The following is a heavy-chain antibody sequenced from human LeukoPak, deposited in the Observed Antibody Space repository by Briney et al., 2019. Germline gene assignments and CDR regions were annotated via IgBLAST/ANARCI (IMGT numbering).Heavy chain of an antibody. Sequence: ASVRVSCKASGDTFTNYYLHWVRQAPGQGLEWRGIINPSDGSTSYAQKFQGRVTMTRDMSTSTVYMALSSLRSEDTAVYYCARDWGYCSGGSCYRGAFDIWGQGTLVTVSS. CDR1: GDTFTNYY. J-gene: IGHJ3*02. D-gene: IGHD2-15*01. CDR2: INPSDGST. CDR3: ARDWGYCSGGSCYRGAFDI. V-gene: IGHV1-46*01.